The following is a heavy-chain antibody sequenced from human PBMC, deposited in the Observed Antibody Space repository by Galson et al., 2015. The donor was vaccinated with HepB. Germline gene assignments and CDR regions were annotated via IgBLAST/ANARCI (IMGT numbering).Heavy chain of an antibody. D-gene: IGHD3-10*01. V-gene: IGHV3-7*01. CDR1: GFIFTNNW. CDR3: ARLYYYGSGTYYKAGYYLDY. Sequence: SLRLSCAASGFIFTNNWMSWLRQAPGKGLEWVAIIKQDGSEKYYVDSVNGRVTISRDNAKNSVYLQMNSLRAEDTAVYYCARLYYYGSGTYYKAGYYLDYWGQGTLVTVSS. CDR2: IKQDGSEK. J-gene: IGHJ4*02.